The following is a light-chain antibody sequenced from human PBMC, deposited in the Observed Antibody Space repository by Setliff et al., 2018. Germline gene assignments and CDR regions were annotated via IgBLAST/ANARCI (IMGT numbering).Light chain of an antibody. CDR2: EVN. Sequence: ALAQPPSASGSPGQSVTISCTGTSSDVGGYKFVSWYQHHPGKAPKLIIYEVNKRPSGVPDRFSGSKSGNTASLTVSGLQAEDEADYYCSSYAGSNNFCVFGTGTKVTVL. J-gene: IGLJ1*01. CDR1: SSDVGGYKF. V-gene: IGLV2-8*01. CDR3: SSYAGSNNFCV.